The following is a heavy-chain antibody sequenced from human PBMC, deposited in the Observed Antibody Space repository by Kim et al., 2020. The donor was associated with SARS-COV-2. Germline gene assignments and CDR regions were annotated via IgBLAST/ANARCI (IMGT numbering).Heavy chain of an antibody. CDR1: GGSISSYY. CDR3: ARLPYYYDSSGYWYAFDI. V-gene: IGHV4-59*08. J-gene: IGHJ3*02. CDR2: IYHSGST. Sequence: SETLSLTCTVSGGSISSYYWSWIRQPPGKGLEWIGYIYHSGSTNYNPSLKSRVTISVDTSKNQFSLKLSSVTAADTAVYYCARLPYYYDSSGYWYAFDIWGQGTMVTVSS. D-gene: IGHD3-22*01.